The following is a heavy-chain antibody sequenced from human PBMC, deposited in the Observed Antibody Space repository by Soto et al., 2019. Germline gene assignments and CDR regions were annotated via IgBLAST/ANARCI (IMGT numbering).Heavy chain of an antibody. CDR2: TYYRSKWYN. CDR1: GDSVSSNSAA. Sequence: SQTLSLTCAISGDSVSSNSAAWNWIRQSPSRGLEWLGRTYYRSKWYNDYAVSVKSRITINPDTSKNQFSLQLNSVTPEDTAVYYCARSRKYSSGWQSRYYFDCWGQGTLVTVSS. V-gene: IGHV6-1*01. J-gene: IGHJ4*02. CDR3: ARSRKYSSGWQSRYYFDC. D-gene: IGHD6-19*01.